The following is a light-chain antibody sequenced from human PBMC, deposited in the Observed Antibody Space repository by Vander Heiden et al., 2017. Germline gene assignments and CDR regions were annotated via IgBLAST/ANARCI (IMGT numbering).Light chain of an antibody. CDR2: DND. CDR3: ATWDNSLRVVV. J-gene: IGLJ2*01. V-gene: IGLV1-51*01. CDR1: SPNIGNNY. Sequence: QSVLTQPPSVSAAPGQKVTVSCSGSSPNIGNNYVSCYQQLPGTAPKLLIYDNDKRPSGIPDRFSGSKSGTSATLGITGLQTGDEADYYCATWDNSLRVVVFGGGTKMTVL.